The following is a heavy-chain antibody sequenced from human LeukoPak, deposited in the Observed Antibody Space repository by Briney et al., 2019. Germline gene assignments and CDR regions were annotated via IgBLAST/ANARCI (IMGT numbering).Heavy chain of an antibody. J-gene: IGHJ4*02. D-gene: IGHD4-11*01. CDR1: GYTFTSYA. V-gene: IGHV1-3*01. CDR2: INAGNGNT. CDR3: ARGSVGARSNYVGARHYYFDY. Sequence: ASVKVSCKASGYTFTSYAMHWVRQAPGQRLEWMGWINAGNGNTKYSQKFQGWVTMTRDTSINTAYMELSRLKSDDTAVYYCARGSVGARSNYVGARHYYFDYWGQGTLVTVSS.